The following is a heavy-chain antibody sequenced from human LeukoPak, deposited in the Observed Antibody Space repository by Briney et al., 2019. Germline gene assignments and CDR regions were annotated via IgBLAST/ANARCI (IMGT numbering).Heavy chain of an antibody. V-gene: IGHV4-59*01. CDR2: VCKSGST. Sequence: SETLSLTCTVSGGSISGYHWNWIRQPPGKGLEWNGHVCKSGSTKYNSSLKSRVSISLDTSKNQFSLNLKSVTAADTGVYYCARGGYGDRDDSLDIWGQGTMVTVSS. D-gene: IGHD4-17*01. J-gene: IGHJ3*02. CDR3: ARGGYGDRDDSLDI. CDR1: GGSISGYH.